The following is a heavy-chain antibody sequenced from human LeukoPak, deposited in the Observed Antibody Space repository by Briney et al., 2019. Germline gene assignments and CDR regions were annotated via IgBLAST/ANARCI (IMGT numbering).Heavy chain of an antibody. J-gene: IGHJ5*02. CDR3: ARAQHRELYYDILTGYYGSNWFDP. CDR1: GGSISSYY. V-gene: IGHV4-59*12. Sequence: SETLSLTCTVSGGSISSYYWSWIRQPPGKGLEWIGYIYYSGSTNYKPSLKSRVTISVDTSKNQFSLQLNSVTPEDTAVYYCARAQHRELYYDILTGYYGSNWFDPWGQGTLVTVSS. CDR2: IYYSGST. D-gene: IGHD3-9*01.